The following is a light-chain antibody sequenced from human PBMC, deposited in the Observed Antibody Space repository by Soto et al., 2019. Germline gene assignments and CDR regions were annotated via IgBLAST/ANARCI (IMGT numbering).Light chain of an antibody. CDR1: SSNIGAGYD. V-gene: IGLV1-40*01. CDR2: GNS. Sequence: QSVLTQPPSVSGAPGQRVNISCTGSSSNIGAGYDVHWYQQLPGTAPKLLIYGNSNRPSGVPDRFSGSKSGTSASLAITGLQAEDEADYYCQSYDSSLSGHVVFGGGTKVTVL. CDR3: QSYDSSLSGHVV. J-gene: IGLJ2*01.